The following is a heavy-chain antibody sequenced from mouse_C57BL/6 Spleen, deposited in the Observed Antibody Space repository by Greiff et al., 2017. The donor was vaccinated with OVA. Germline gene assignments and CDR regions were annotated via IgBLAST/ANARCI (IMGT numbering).Heavy chain of an antibody. CDR2: IDPEDGET. J-gene: IGHJ4*01. CDR3: ARGGNYVSFSYAMDY. D-gene: IGHD2-1*01. Sequence: EVQLQQSGAELVKPGASVKLSCTASGFNIKDYYMHWVKQRTEQGLEWIGRIDPEDGETKYAPKFPGKATITADTSSNTAYLQLSSLTSEDTAVYYCARGGNYVSFSYAMDYWGQGTSVTVSS. V-gene: IGHV14-2*01. CDR1: GFNIKDYY.